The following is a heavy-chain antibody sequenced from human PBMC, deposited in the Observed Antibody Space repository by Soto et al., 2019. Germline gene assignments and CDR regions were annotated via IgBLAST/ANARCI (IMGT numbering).Heavy chain of an antibody. CDR1: GFTFSSYA. CDR3: AKDLAVSGWVFDY. Sequence: PGGSLRLSCAASGFTFSSYAMSWVRQAPGKGLEWVSAISGSGGSTYYADSVKGRFTISRDDSKDTLYLQMNSLRAEDTAVYYCAKDLAVSGWVFDYWGQGTLVTVSS. J-gene: IGHJ4*02. CDR2: ISGSGGST. V-gene: IGHV3-23*01. D-gene: IGHD6-19*01.